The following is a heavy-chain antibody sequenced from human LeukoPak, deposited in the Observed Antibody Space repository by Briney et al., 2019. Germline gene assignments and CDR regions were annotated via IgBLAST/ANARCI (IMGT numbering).Heavy chain of an antibody. CDR2: IYTSGST. CDR3: ARATDVLLWFGESRGWFDP. D-gene: IGHD3-10*01. V-gene: IGHV4-61*02. J-gene: IGHJ5*02. CDR1: GGSISSGSYY. Sequence: PSETLSLTCTVSGGSISSGSYYWSWIRQPAGKGLEWIGRIYTSGSTNYNPSLKSRVTISVDTSKNQFSLKLSSVTAADTAVYYCARATDVLLWFGESRGWFDPWGQGTLVTVSS.